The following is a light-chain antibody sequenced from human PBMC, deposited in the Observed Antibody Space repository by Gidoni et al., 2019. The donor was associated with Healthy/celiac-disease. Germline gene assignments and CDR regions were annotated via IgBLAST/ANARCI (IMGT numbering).Light chain of an antibody. CDR3: QQRSNWPLT. CDR1: QSVSSY. CDR2: DAS. J-gene: IGKJ4*01. V-gene: IGKV3-11*01. Sequence: EIVLTQSPATLSLPPGERATPSCRASQSVSSYLAWYQQKPGQAPRLLIYDASNRATGIPARFSGSGSGTDFTLTISSLEPEDFAVYYCQQRSNWPLTFGGXTKVEIK.